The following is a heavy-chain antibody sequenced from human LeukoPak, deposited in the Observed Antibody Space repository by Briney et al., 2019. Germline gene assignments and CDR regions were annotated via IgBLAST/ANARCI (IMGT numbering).Heavy chain of an antibody. J-gene: IGHJ4*02. CDR1: GYTFSNYY. D-gene: IGHD6-19*01. V-gene: IGHV1-2*02. CDR3: ARVGSSGWYVHPTLDY. CDR2: INPNNGDT. Sequence: ASVKVSXKASGYTFSNYYMHWVRQAPGQGLEWMGWINPNNGDTNYAQKFQGRVTMTRDTSISTAYMELSRLRPDDTAVYYCARVGSSGWYVHPTLDYWGQGTLVTVSS.